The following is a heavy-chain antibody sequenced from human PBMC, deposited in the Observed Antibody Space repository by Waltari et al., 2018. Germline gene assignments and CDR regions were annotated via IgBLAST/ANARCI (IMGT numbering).Heavy chain of an antibody. CDR3: ARDPADSSGYYYYAFDI. CDR1: GYSISSGYY. CDR2: IYHSGST. V-gene: IGHV4-38-2*02. D-gene: IGHD3-22*01. Sequence: QVQLQESGPGLVKPSETLSLTCAVSGYSISSGYYWGWIRQPPGKGMEWIGSIYHSGSTYYNPSLKSRVTISVDTSKNQFSLKLSSVTAADTAVYYCARDPADSSGYYYYAFDIWGQGTMVTVSS. J-gene: IGHJ3*02.